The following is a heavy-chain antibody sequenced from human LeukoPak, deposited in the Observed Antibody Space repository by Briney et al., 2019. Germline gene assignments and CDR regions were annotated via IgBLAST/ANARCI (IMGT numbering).Heavy chain of an antibody. CDR3: ARVPDSTSSGYYYVGY. CDR1: GYTFTGYY. CDR2: INPNSGGT. D-gene: IGHD3-22*01. V-gene: IGHV1-2*02. J-gene: IGHJ4*02. Sequence: ASVKVSCKASGYTFTGYYIHWVRQAPGQGLEWMGWINPNSGGTNSAQKLQGRVTMTRDTSINTAYMELSRLRSDDTAVYYCARVPDSTSSGYYYVGYWGQGTLVTVSS.